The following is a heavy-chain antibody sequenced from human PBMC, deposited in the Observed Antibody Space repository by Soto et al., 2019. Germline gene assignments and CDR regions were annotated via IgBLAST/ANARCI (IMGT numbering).Heavy chain of an antibody. CDR3: ARAHARGYSSGWYFDY. J-gene: IGHJ4*02. D-gene: IGHD6-19*01. V-gene: IGHV1-69*13. Sequence: SVKVSCKASGGTFSSYAISWVRQAPGQGLEWMGGIIPIFGTANYAQKFQGRVTITADESTSTAYMELSSLRSEDTAVYYCARAHARGYSSGWYFDYWRQGTLVTVSS. CDR1: GGTFSSYA. CDR2: IIPIFGTA.